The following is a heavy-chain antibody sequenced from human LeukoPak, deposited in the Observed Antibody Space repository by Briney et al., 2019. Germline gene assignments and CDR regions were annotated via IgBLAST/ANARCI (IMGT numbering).Heavy chain of an antibody. J-gene: IGHJ4*02. CDR3: ARGPYYYDSSGNFDY. CDR1: GDSISSGDFY. Sequence: SETLSLTCTVSGDSISSGDFYWSWIRQPAGKGLEWIGRIYTTGSTNYNPSLKSRVTISVDTSKNQFPLKLSSVTAADTAVYYCARGPYYYDSSGNFDYWGQGTLVTVSS. D-gene: IGHD3-22*01. CDR2: IYTTGST. V-gene: IGHV4-61*02.